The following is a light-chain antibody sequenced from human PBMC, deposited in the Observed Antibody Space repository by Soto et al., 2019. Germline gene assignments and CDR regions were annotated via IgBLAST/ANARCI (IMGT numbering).Light chain of an antibody. V-gene: IGKV3-15*01. J-gene: IGKJ5*01. CDR1: QRVPFR. Sequence: EIVMTQSPATLSVSPGEGVTLSCRASQRVPFRIAWYQQKPGQAPRLLIYGASTRATGVLDRFSSTGSGTDFTLSISSLRSEDYVIYYWQQYSSLLRISFGQGTRLDLK. CDR2: GAS. CDR3: QQYSSLLRIS.